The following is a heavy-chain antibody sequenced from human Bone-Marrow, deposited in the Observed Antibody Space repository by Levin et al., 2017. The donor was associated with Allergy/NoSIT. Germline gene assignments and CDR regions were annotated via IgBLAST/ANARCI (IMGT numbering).Heavy chain of an antibody. CDR1: GGSFSSSFF. CDR3: ARSPIPLAYAFDI. CDR2: IYKNGTT. J-gene: IGHJ3*02. V-gene: IGHV4-4*07. D-gene: IGHD6-19*01. Sequence: SETLSLTCTVSGGSFSSSFFWTWIRQPAGERLEWVGRIYKNGTTNYNPSLQSRISISIDTSKKQLSLNLKSVTAADTAVYYCARSPIPLAYAFDIWGQGTLVTVSS.